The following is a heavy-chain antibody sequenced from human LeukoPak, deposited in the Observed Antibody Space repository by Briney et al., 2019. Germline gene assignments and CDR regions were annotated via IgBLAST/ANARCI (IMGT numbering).Heavy chain of an antibody. V-gene: IGHV4-59*01. Sequence: KPSETLSLTCTVSGGSISSYYWSWIRQPPGKGLEWIGYIYYSGSTNYNPSLKSRVTISVDTSKNQFSLKLSSVTAADTAVYYCARSPGFGEFPFGYWGQGTLVTVSS. J-gene: IGHJ4*02. CDR2: IYYSGST. CDR1: GGSISSYY. CDR3: ARSPGFGEFPFGY. D-gene: IGHD3-10*01.